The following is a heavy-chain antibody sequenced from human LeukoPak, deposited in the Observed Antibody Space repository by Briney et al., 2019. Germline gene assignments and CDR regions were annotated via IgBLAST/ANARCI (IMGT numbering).Heavy chain of an antibody. CDR1: GGSFSGYY. V-gene: IGHV4-34*01. CDR2: INHSGST. CDR3: ARDWSRFDP. Sequence: PSETLSLTCAVYGGSFSGYYWSWIRQPPGKGLEWIGEINHSGSTNYNPSLKSRVTISVDTSKNQFSLKLSSVTAADAAVYYCARDWSRFDPWGQGTVVTVSS. J-gene: IGHJ5*02. D-gene: IGHD2-21*01.